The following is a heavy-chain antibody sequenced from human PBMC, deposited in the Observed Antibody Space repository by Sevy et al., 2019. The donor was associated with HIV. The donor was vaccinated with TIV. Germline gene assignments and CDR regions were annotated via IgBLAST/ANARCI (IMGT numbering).Heavy chain of an antibody. CDR2: IYYSGST. CDR3: ARPFPYGSGSYEVGGMDV. J-gene: IGHJ6*02. D-gene: IGHD3-10*01. CDR1: GGSISSSSYY. Sequence: SETLSLTCTVSGGSISSSSYYWGWIRQPPGKGLEWIGSIYYSGSTYYNPYLKSRVTISVDTSKNQFSLKLSSVTAADTAVYYCARPFPYGSGSYEVGGMDVWGQGTTVTVSS. V-gene: IGHV4-39*01.